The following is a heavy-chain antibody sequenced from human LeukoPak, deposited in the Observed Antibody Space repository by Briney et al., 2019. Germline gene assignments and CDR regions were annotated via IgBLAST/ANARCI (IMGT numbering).Heavy chain of an antibody. CDR2: ISGSAHKI. Sequence: GGSLRLSCVGSGFTFSNYAMSWVRQAPGKGLDWVSVISGSAHKIRYADSVRGRFTISRDNAKKSLFLQMNSLRAEDTAVYYCARGRFIAGTTAYYFDYWGQGTLVTVSS. V-gene: IGHV3-23*01. CDR1: GFTFSNYA. CDR3: ARGRFIAGTTAYYFDY. D-gene: IGHD1-26*01. J-gene: IGHJ4*02.